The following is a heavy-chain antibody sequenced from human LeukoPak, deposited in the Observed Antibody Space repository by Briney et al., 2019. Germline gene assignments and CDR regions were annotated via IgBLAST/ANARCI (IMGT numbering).Heavy chain of an antibody. J-gene: IGHJ5*02. V-gene: IGHV3-48*01. Sequence: GSLRLSCAASGFTFSQYSMDWVRQAPGKGLEWVSHIRSSSETFYADSVKGRFTISRDNARNSLYLQMNNLRGEDTAIYYCARDAGNSGYGCDLWGQGTLVTVSS. CDR3: ARDAGNSGYGCDL. CDR2: IRSSSET. D-gene: IGHD5-12*01. CDR1: GFTFSQYS.